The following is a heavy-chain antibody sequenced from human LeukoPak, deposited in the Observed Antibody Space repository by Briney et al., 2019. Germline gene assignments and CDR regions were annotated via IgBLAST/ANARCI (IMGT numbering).Heavy chain of an antibody. Sequence: SQTLSLTCAVSGGSISSGGYSWSWIRQPPGKGLEWIGYIYHSGSTYYNPSLKSRVTISVDRSKNQFSLKLSSVTAADTAVYYCARSGYSYDSAVYWNFDLWGRGTLVTVSS. J-gene: IGHJ2*01. CDR1: GGSISSGGYS. D-gene: IGHD5-18*01. CDR2: IYHSGST. V-gene: IGHV4-30-2*01. CDR3: ARSGYSYDSAVYWNFDL.